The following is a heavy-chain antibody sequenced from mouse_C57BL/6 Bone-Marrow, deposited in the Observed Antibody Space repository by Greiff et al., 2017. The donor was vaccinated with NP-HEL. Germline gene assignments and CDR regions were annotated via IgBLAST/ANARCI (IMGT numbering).Heavy chain of an antibody. D-gene: IGHD2-5*01. Sequence: VKLMESGPGLVAPSQSLSITCTVSGFSLTSYGVHWVRQPPGKGLEWLVVIWSDGSTTYNSALKSRLSISKDNSKSQVFLKMNSLQTDDTAMYYCARHKSNYVYYAMDYWGQGTSVTVSS. CDR3: ARHKSNYVYYAMDY. J-gene: IGHJ4*01. CDR1: GFSLTSYG. V-gene: IGHV2-6-1*01. CDR2: IWSDGST.